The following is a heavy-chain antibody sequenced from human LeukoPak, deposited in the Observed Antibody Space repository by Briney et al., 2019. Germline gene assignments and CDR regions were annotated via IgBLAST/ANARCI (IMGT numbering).Heavy chain of an antibody. CDR3: ARRVTTFLS. D-gene: IGHD4-17*01. CDR1: GFDLSPYT. V-gene: IGHV3-21*01. Sequence: PGGSLRLSCSASGFDLSPYTMNWVRQAPGKGLEWVASISSTSTYISYGDSLKGRFTISRDNAKNTLYLQLDSLRAEDTATYYCARRVTTFLSWGQGTLVIVSS. J-gene: IGHJ4*02. CDR2: ISSTSTYI.